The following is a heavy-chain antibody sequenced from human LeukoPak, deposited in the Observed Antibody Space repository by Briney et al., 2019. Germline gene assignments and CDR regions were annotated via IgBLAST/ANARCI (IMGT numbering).Heavy chain of an antibody. CDR1: GGSISSSSFY. V-gene: IGHV4-39*02. CDR2: LYYSGST. Sequence: SETLSLTCTDSGGSISSSSFYWGWIRQSPGKGLEWIGSLYYSGSTYYNPSLKSRVTISVDTSKNQFSLKLSSVTAADTAVYYCARDLRAGEIKLIEGPDDYWGQGTLVTVSS. CDR3: ARDLRAGEIKLIEGPDDY. D-gene: IGHD3-22*01. J-gene: IGHJ4*02.